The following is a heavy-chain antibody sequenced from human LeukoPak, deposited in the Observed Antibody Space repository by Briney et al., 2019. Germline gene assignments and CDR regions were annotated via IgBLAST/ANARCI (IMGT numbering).Heavy chain of an antibody. V-gene: IGHV1-2*06. Sequence: ASVKVSCKASGYTFTGYYMHWVRQAPGQGLEWMGRINPNSGGTNYAQKFQGRVTMTRDTSLSTAYMELSRLRSDDTTVYYCARGELVGLGATSAGWFDPWGQGTLVTVSS. CDR3: ARGELVGLGATSAGWFDP. CDR2: INPNSGGT. J-gene: IGHJ5*02. CDR1: GYTFTGYY. D-gene: IGHD1-26*01.